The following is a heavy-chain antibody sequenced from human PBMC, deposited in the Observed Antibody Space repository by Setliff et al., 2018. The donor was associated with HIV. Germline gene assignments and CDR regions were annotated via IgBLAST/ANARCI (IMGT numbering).Heavy chain of an antibody. Sequence: GGSLRLSCAASGFTFSSYAMSWVRQAPGKGLEWVSAISGSGGSTYYADSVKGRFTISRDNSKNTLYLQMNSLRAEDTAVYYCARGFSSSWYYYHMDVWGKGTTVTVSS. CDR3: ARGFSSSWYYYHMDV. J-gene: IGHJ6*03. V-gene: IGHV3-23*01. CDR1: GFTFSSYA. D-gene: IGHD6-13*01. CDR2: ISGSGGST.